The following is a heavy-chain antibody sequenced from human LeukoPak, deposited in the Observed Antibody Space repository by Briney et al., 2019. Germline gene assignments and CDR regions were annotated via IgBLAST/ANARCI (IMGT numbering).Heavy chain of an antibody. Sequence: PGGSLRLSCAAPGFIFHDYAIHWVRHAPGKGLEWVSLISGDGGSTFYADSVKGRFTISRDNSKNSLYLQMNSLRSDDTALYYCARESESSGWYDYWGQGTLVTVSS. CDR3: ARESESSGWYDY. V-gene: IGHV3-43*02. D-gene: IGHD6-19*01. CDR1: GFIFHDYA. CDR2: ISGDGGST. J-gene: IGHJ4*02.